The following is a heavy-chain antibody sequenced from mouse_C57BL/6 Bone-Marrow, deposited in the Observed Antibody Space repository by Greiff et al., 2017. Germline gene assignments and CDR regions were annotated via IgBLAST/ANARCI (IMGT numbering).Heavy chain of an antibody. CDR3: AGDIYNDYDGFAY. J-gene: IGHJ3*01. V-gene: IGHV5-4*01. CDR2: ISAGGSYT. D-gene: IGHD2-4*01. Sequence: EVKLVESGGGLVKPGGSLKLSCAASGFTFSSYAMSWVRQTPEKRLEWVATISAGGSYTNYPDNVKGRFTISRDNAKNNLYLQMSHLKSEDTAMYYCAGDIYNDYDGFAYGGQGTLVTVSA. CDR1: GFTFSSYA.